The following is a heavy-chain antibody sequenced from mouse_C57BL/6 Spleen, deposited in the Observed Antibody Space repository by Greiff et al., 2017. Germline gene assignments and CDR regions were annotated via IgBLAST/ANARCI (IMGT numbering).Heavy chain of an antibody. Sequence: QVQLKQPGAELVMPGASVKLSCKASGYTFTSYWMHWVKQRPGQGLEWIGEIDPSDSYTNYNQKFKGKSTLTVDKSSSTAYMQLSSLTSEDSAVYYCARYDYDGAWFAYGGQGTLVTVSA. CDR2: IDPSDSYT. J-gene: IGHJ3*01. CDR3: ARYDYDGAWFAY. CDR1: GYTFTSYW. V-gene: IGHV1-69*01. D-gene: IGHD2-4*01.